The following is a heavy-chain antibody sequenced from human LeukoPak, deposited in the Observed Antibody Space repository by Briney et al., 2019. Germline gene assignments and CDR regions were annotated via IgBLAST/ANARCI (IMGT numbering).Heavy chain of an antibody. CDR2: IKQDGSEK. CDR1: GFTFSSYW. J-gene: IGHJ4*02. D-gene: IGHD5-12*01. V-gene: IGHV3-7*01. CDR3: AKNVVDIVATSYYFDY. Sequence: GGSLRLSCAASGFTFSSYWMSWVRQAPGKGLEWVANIKQDGSEKYYVDSVKGRFTISRDNSKNTLYLQMNSLRAEDTAMYYCAKNVVDIVATSYYFDYWGQGTLVTVSS.